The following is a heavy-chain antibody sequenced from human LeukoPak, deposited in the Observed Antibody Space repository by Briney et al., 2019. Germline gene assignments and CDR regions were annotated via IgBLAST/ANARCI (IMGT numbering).Heavy chain of an antibody. V-gene: IGHV4-61*02. D-gene: IGHD3-10*01. Sequence: SQTLSLTCTVSGGSISSGSYYWSWIRQPAGTGLERIGRIYTSGSTNYNPSLKSRVTISVDTSKNQFSLKLSSVTAADTAVYYCARAGSGSYYKGFDYWGQGTLVTVSS. CDR2: IYTSGST. J-gene: IGHJ4*02. CDR3: ARAGSGSYYKGFDY. CDR1: GGSISSGSYY.